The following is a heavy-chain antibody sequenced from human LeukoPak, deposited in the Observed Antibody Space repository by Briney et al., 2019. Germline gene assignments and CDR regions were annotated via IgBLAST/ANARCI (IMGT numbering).Heavy chain of an antibody. V-gene: IGHV3-23*01. D-gene: IGHD3-10*01. Sequence: GGSLRLSCAASGFTFSSYAMSWVRQAPGKGLEWVSAISGSGGSTYYADSVKGRFTISRDNSKNTLYLQMNSLRAEDTAVYYCAKDLSLDYYGSGSYYNGGYFDYWGQGTLVTVSS. CDR1: GFTFSSYA. J-gene: IGHJ4*02. CDR2: ISGSGGST. CDR3: AKDLSLDYYGSGSYYNGGYFDY.